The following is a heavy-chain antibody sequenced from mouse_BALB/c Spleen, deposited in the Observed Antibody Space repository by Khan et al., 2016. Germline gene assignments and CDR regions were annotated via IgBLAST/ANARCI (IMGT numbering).Heavy chain of an antibody. D-gene: IGHD4-1*01. Sequence: EVELVESGGGLVQPGGSLKLSCATSGFTFSDYYMYWVRQTPEKRLEWVAYISNGGDNTYYPDTVKGRFTISRDNAKNILYLQMSRLKSEDTAMYYCARHLGNSGRPWYFDVGGARTTVTVSS. CDR2: ISNGGDNT. CDR3: ARHLGNSGRPWYFDV. J-gene: IGHJ1*01. V-gene: IGHV5-12*02. CDR1: GFTFSDYY.